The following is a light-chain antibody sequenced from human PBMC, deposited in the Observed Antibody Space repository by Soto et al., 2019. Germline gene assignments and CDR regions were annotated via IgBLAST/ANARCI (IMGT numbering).Light chain of an antibody. CDR2: GAS. CDR1: QSVSSN. CDR3: PQDKNWPSWT. Sequence: EIVMTQSPATLSVSPGERATLSCRASQSVSSNLAWYQQKPGQAPRFLICGASTRATGIPPRFSGSGSGTELPFTFRSLESEDFAVSYCPQDKNWPSWTFGQGTKVEIK. V-gene: IGKV3-15*01. J-gene: IGKJ1*01.